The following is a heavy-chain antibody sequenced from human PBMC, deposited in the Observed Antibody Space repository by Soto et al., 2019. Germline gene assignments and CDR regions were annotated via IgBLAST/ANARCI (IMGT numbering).Heavy chain of an antibody. CDR3: ARHGIAVAGPFDY. D-gene: IGHD6-19*01. Sequence: QVQLVQSGAEVKKPGSSVKVSCKASGGTFSSYAISWVRQAPGQGLEWMGGIIPIFGTANYAQKFQGRVTITADESTSTGYRELSSLRSEDTAVYYCARHGIAVAGPFDYWGQGTLVTVSS. V-gene: IGHV1-69*12. CDR2: IIPIFGTA. CDR1: GGTFSSYA. J-gene: IGHJ4*02.